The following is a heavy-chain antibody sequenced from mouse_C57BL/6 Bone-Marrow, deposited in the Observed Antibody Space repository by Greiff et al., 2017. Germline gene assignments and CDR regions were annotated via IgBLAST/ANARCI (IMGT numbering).Heavy chain of an antibody. CDR1: GYTFTSYW. CDR3: ARASPSSYYGSGCFAY. CDR2: INPSNGGT. V-gene: IGHV1-53*01. D-gene: IGHD1-1*01. J-gene: IGHJ3*01. Sequence: QVQLQQPGTELVKPGASVKLSCKASGYTFTSYWMHWVKQRPGQGLEWIGNINPSNGGTNYNEKFKSKATLTVDKSSSTAYMQLSSLTSEDSAVYYCARASPSSYYGSGCFAYWGQGTLVTVSA.